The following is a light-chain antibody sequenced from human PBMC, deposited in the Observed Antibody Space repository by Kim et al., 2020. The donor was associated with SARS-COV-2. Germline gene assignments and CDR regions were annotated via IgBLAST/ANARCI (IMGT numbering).Light chain of an antibody. V-gene: IGKV3-20*01. CDR3: HHYGSSPLA. Sequence: PPGERPTLSCKASQTVSSIYLAWYPQKPGQAPRLLLHGASSRATGIPDRFSGSGSGTDFTLTISRLEPEDFAVYFCHHYGSSPLAFGGGTKVDIK. CDR2: GAS. J-gene: IGKJ4*01. CDR1: QTVSSIY.